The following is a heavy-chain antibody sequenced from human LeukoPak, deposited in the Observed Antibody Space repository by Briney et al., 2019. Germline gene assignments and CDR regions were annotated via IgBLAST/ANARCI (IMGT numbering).Heavy chain of an antibody. V-gene: IGHV4-59*01. J-gene: IGHJ4*02. Sequence: KPSETLSLTCTVSGGSISSYYWSWIRQPPGKGLEWIGYIYYSGSTNYNPSLKSRVTISVDTSKNQFSLKLSSVTAADTAVYYCARSPYSNYVDYWGQGTLVTVSS. CDR2: IYYSGST. CDR3: ARSPYSNYVDY. CDR1: GGSISSYY. D-gene: IGHD4-11*01.